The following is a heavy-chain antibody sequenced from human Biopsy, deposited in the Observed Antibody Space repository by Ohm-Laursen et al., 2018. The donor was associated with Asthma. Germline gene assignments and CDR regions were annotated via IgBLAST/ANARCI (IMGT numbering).Heavy chain of an antibody. CDR1: GFTFSSSA. J-gene: IGHJ4*02. CDR3: ARGDSSGWSHYYFDY. V-gene: IGHV3-23*03. D-gene: IGHD6-19*01. CDR2: IYSGGTS. Sequence: SLRLSCAASGFTFSSSAMSWVRQAPGKGLEWVSVIYSGGTSHTADSVRGRFTISRDFSKNTLHLQMHSLRVEDTAVYYCARGDSSGWSHYYFDYWGQGTLVTVSP.